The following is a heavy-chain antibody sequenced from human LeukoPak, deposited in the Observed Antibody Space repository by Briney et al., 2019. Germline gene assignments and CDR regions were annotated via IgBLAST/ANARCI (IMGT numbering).Heavy chain of an antibody. V-gene: IGHV1-69*04. CDR1: GYTFTSYD. D-gene: IGHD5-18*01. Sequence: ASVKVSCKASGYTFTSYDINWVRQAPGQGLEWMGRIIPILGIANYAQKFQGRVTITADKSTSTAYMELSSLRSEDTAVYYCAREDTAMATSDYWGQGTLVTVSS. CDR2: IIPILGIA. J-gene: IGHJ4*02. CDR3: AREDTAMATSDY.